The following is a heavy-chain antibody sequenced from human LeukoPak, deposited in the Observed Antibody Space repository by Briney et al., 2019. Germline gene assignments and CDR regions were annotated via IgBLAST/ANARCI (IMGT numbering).Heavy chain of an antibody. CDR2: SNPRGGST. Sequence: ASVKVSCKASGDTFTNHYIHWVRQAPGQGLEWMGISNPRGGSTSHVQKFQGRVTMTTDTSTSTVYMEVSSLRSEDTAVYYCARSPAYCSGGTCYGHNWFDPWGQGTLVTVSS. CDR1: GDTFTNHY. J-gene: IGHJ5*02. CDR3: ARSPAYCSGGTCYGHNWFDP. V-gene: IGHV1-46*01. D-gene: IGHD2-15*01.